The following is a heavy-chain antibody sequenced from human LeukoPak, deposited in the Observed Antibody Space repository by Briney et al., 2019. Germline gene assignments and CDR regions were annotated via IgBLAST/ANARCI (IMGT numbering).Heavy chain of an antibody. D-gene: IGHD4-23*01. CDR3: AREAVASLTWDY. CDR1: GYTSTSYA. CDR2: INAGNGNT. V-gene: IGHV1-3*01. Sequence: GASVKVSCKASGYTSTSYAMHWVRQAPGQRLEWMGWINAGNGNTKYSQKFQGRVTITSDTSASTAYMELGSLRSEDTAVYYCAREAVASLTWDYWGQGTLVTVSS. J-gene: IGHJ4*02.